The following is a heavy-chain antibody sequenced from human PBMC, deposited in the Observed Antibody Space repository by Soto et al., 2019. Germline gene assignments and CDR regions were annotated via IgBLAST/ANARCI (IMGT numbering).Heavy chain of an antibody. CDR1: GFTFSSYS. J-gene: IGHJ4*02. CDR3: ARDRYYDSSGDY. Sequence: PGGPMRLSYAASGFTFSSYSMNWISKAPGKGLEWVSYISSSSSTIYYADSVKGRFTISRDNAKNSLYLQMNSLRDEDTAVYYCARDRYYDSSGDYWGQGTLVTVSS. CDR2: ISSSSSTI. D-gene: IGHD3-22*01. V-gene: IGHV3-48*02.